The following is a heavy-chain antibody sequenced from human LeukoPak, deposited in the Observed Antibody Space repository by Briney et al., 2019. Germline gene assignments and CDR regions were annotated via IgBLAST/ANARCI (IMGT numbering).Heavy chain of an antibody. J-gene: IGHJ5*02. V-gene: IGHV4-34*01. CDR3: ARGREVVCNSASCPGWFDP. Sequence: SETLSLTCGVSGGSFSDYYWTWIRQSPGKGLEWIGEINYTGHTNYKPSLKRRVTMSVDTSKNQVTLKLTSVTAADTAVYFCARGREVVCNSASCPGWFDPWAQGTLVTVSS. D-gene: IGHD2-15*01. CDR2: INYTGHT. CDR1: GGSFSDYY.